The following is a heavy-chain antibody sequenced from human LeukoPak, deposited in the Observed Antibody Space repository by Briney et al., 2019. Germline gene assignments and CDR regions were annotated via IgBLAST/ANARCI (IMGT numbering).Heavy chain of an antibody. CDR2: INAGNGNT. J-gene: IGHJ4*02. V-gene: IGHV1-3*01. CDR3: ATVTQIAVAVFDY. CDR1: GYTLTSYA. D-gene: IGHD6-19*01. Sequence: GASVKVSCKASGYTLTSYAMHWVRQAPGQRLEWMGWINAGNGNTKYSQKFQGRVTITRDTSASTAYMELSSLRSEDTVVYYCATVTQIAVAVFDYWGQGTLVTVSS.